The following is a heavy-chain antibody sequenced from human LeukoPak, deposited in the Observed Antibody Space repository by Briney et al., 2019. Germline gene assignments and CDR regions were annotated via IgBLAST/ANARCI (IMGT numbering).Heavy chain of an antibody. D-gene: IGHD5-18*01. CDR1: GYSFTSYW. CDR3: ARQTAMGRSGDY. Sequence: GESLKISCRASGYSFTSYWIGWVRQMPGKGLEWMGIIDPSDSETRYTPSFQGQVTISVDKSLTTADLQWNSLKASDTAMYYCARQTAMGRSGDYWGQGTLVTVSS. V-gene: IGHV5-51*01. CDR2: IDPSDSET. J-gene: IGHJ4*02.